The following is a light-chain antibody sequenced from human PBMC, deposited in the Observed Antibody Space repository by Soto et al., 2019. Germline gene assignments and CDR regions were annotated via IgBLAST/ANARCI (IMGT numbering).Light chain of an antibody. Sequence: DIQMTQSPSSLSASVGDKITITCRASQNIIKSLNWYQHKPGKAPKLLINTASSLQSEVPSRFSGSGSGTDFSLTISSLQPEDFATYICQQSFIKPWTFGQGTKVDI. CDR3: QQSFIKPWT. V-gene: IGKV1-39*01. CDR1: QNIIKS. CDR2: TAS. J-gene: IGKJ1*01.